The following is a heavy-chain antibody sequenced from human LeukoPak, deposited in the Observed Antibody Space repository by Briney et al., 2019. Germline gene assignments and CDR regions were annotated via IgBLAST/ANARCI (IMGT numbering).Heavy chain of an antibody. D-gene: IGHD6-6*01. J-gene: IGHJ5*02. V-gene: IGHV1-2*02. CDR1: GYTFTNYY. CDR3: ARDRIAARPFGWFDP. Sequence: ASVKVSCKASGYTFTNYYIYWVRQPPGQGLEWMGWINPNSGGTNYAQKFQGRVTMTRDTSISTAYMELSRLRSDDTAVYYCARDRIAARPFGWFDPWGQGTLVTVSS. CDR2: INPNSGGT.